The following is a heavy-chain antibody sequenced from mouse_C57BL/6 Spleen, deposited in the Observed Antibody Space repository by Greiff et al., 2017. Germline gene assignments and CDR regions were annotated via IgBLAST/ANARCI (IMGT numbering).Heavy chain of an antibody. CDR1: GFTFSSYT. J-gene: IGHJ4*01. CDR3: ARQRDGYYDAMDY. V-gene: IGHV5-9*01. CDR2: ISGGGGNT. D-gene: IGHD2-3*01. Sequence: VQVVESGGGLVKPGGSLKLSCAASGFTFSSYTMSWVRQTPEKRLEWVATISGGGGNTYYPDSVKGRFTISRDNAKNTLYLQMSSLRSEDTALYYCARQRDGYYDAMDYWGQGTSVTVSS.